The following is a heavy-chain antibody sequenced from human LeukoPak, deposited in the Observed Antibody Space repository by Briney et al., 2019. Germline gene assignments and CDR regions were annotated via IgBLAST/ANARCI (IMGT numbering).Heavy chain of an antibody. CDR2: INPNSGGT. J-gene: IGHJ5*02. D-gene: IGHD4-17*01. CDR1: GYTFTGYY. V-gene: IGHV1-2*02. CDR3: ARIMTTVTRGWFDP. Sequence: ASVKVSCKASGYTFTGYYMHWVRQAPGQGLEWMGWINPNSGGTNYAQKFQGRVTMTRDTSISTAYMELSRLRSDDTAAYYCARIMTTVTRGWFDPWGQGTLVTVSS.